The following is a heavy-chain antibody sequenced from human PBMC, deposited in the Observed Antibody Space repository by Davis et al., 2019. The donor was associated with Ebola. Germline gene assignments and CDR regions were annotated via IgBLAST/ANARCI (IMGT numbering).Heavy chain of an antibody. CDR1: GGTFSSYT. D-gene: IGHD6-13*01. J-gene: IGHJ4*02. CDR3: ARDLGGIAAAGTN. CDR2: IIPILGIA. V-gene: IGHV1-69*04. Sequence: SVKVSCKASGGTFSSYTISWVRQAPGQGLEWMGRIIPILGIANYAQKFQGRVTITADKSTSTAYMELSSLRSEDTAVYYCARDLGGIAAAGTNWGQGTLVTVSS.